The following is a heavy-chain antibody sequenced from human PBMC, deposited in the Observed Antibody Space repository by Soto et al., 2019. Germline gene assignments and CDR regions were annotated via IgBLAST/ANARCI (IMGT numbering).Heavy chain of an antibody. CDR3: ARHVLEDGYNYYYYYYGMDV. V-gene: IGHV4-39*01. J-gene: IGHJ6*02. D-gene: IGHD5-12*01. Sequence: TSDTLSLTCTVSGVSISSSSYYWGWIRQPXGKGLEWIGSIYYSGSTYYNPSLKSRVTISVDTSKNQFSLKLSSVTAADTAVYYCARHVLEDGYNYYYYYYGMDVWGQGTTVT. CDR1: GVSISSSSYY. CDR2: IYYSGST.